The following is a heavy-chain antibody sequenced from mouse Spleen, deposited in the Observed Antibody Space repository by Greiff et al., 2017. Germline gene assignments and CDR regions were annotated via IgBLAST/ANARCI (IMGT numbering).Heavy chain of an antibody. V-gene: IGHV1-82*01. J-gene: IGHJ4*01. CDR3: ASPLYYDYDYAMDY. D-gene: IGHD2-4*01. CDR2: IYPGDGDT. Sequence: QVQLQQSGPELVKPGASVKISCKASGYAFSSSWMNWVKQRPGKGLEWIGRIYPGDGDTNYNGKFKGKATLTADKSSSTAYMQLSSLTSEDSAVYFCASPLYYDYDYAMDYWGQGTSVTVSS. CDR1: GYAFSSSW.